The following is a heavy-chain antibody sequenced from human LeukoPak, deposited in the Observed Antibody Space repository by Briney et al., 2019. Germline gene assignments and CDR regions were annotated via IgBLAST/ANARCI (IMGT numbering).Heavy chain of an antibody. J-gene: IGHJ4*02. V-gene: IGHV4-34*01. CDR3: ARGVSKGIAAAGESDY. CDR1: GGSFSGYY. D-gene: IGHD6-13*01. CDR2: INHSGST. Sequence: SETLSLTCAVYGGSFSGYYWSWIRQPPGKGLEWIGEINHSGSTNYNPSLKSRVTISVDTSKNQFPLKLSSVTAADTAVYYCARGVSKGIAAAGESDYWGQGTLVTVSS.